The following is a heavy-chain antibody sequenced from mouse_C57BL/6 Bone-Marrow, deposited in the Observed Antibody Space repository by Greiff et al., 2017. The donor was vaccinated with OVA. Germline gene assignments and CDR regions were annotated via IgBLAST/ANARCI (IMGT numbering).Heavy chain of an antibody. V-gene: IGHV5-6*02. J-gene: IGHJ3*01. Sequence: DVMLVESGGDLVKPGGSLKLSCAASGFTFSSYGMSWVRQTPDKRLEWVATISSGGSYTYYPDSVKGRFTISRDNAKNTLYLQMSSLKSEDTAMYYCARPPGSPFAYWGQGTLVTVSA. D-gene: IGHD4-1*01. CDR2: ISSGGSYT. CDR3: ARPPGSPFAY. CDR1: GFTFSSYG.